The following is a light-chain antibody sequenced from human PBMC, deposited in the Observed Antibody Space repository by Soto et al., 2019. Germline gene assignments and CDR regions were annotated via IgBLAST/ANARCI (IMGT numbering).Light chain of an antibody. CDR3: QQYNNWPLT. V-gene: IGKV3-15*01. Sequence: EIVMTQSPATLSVSPGERATLSCRASPSVSSNLAWYQQKPGQAPRLLIYGASTRATGIPARFSGSGSGTEFTLNISSLQSEDFAVYYCQQYNNWPLTFGGGTKVEIK. J-gene: IGKJ4*01. CDR1: PSVSSN. CDR2: GAS.